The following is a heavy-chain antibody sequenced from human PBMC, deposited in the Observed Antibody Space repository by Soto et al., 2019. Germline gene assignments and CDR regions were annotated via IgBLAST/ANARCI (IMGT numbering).Heavy chain of an antibody. J-gene: IGHJ4*02. CDR3: ARGGLWFGELLYPYDY. V-gene: IGHV3-33*01. Sequence: GGSLRLSCAASGFTFSSYGMHWVRQAPGKGLEWVAVIWYDGSNKYYADSVKGRFTISRDNSKNTLYLQMNSLRAEDTAVYYCARGGLWFGELLYPYDYWGQGTLVTVSS. CDR2: IWYDGSNK. D-gene: IGHD3-10*01. CDR1: GFTFSSYG.